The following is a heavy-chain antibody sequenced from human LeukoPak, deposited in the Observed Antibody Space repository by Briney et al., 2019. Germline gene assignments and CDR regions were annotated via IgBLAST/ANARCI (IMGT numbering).Heavy chain of an antibody. D-gene: IGHD3-10*01. V-gene: IGHV4-39*07. CDR1: GGSMSSSSYF. CDR3: VRDLPLIRGVAGD. J-gene: IGHJ4*02. CDR2: IYYSGNT. Sequence: PSETLSLTCTVSGGSMSSSSYFWGWIRQPPGKGLEWIGSIYYSGNTYHNPSLKSRVIISIDTSKSQFSLKLSSATAADTAVYYCVRDLPLIRGVAGDWGQGTLVTVSS.